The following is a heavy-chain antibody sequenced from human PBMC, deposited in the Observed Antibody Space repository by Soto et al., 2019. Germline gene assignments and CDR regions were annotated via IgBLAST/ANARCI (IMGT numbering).Heavy chain of an antibody. J-gene: IGHJ4*02. V-gene: IGHV3-23*01. Sequence: GGSLRLSCAASGFTFSSYAMSWVRQAPGKGLEWVSAISGSGGSTYYADSVKDRFTISRDNSKNTLYLQMNSLRAEDTAVYYCAKVLRFLEWLSPWLDYWGQGTLVTVSS. CDR1: GFTFSSYA. CDR2: ISGSGGST. CDR3: AKVLRFLEWLSPWLDY. D-gene: IGHD3-3*01.